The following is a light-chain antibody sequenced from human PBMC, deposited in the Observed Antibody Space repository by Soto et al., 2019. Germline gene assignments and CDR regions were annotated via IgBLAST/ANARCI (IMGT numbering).Light chain of an antibody. Sequence: QLVLTQPASVSGSLGQSISISCTGTSSDIGSYNLVSWYQQYPGKAPKLMILEVSERPSGVSNRFSGSKSGDTASLTISGLQAEDEADYYCCSYAGSGKVVFGGGTQLTVL. CDR2: EVS. CDR3: CSYAGSGKVV. J-gene: IGLJ3*02. CDR1: SSDIGSYNL. V-gene: IGLV2-23*02.